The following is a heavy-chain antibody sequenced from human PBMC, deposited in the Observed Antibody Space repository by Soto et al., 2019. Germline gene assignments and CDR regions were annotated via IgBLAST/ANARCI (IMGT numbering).Heavy chain of an antibody. CDR3: ARVPLRFIDY. V-gene: IGHV3-30-3*01. J-gene: IGHJ4*02. D-gene: IGHD3-3*01. CDR2: ISYDGSNK. CDR1: GFTFSSYA. Sequence: QVQLVESGGGVVQPGRSLRLSCAASGFTFSSYAMHWVRQAPGKGLEWVAVISYDGSNKYYADSVKGRFTISRDNSKNALYLQMNSLRAEDTAVYHCARVPLRFIDYWGQGPLVTVSS.